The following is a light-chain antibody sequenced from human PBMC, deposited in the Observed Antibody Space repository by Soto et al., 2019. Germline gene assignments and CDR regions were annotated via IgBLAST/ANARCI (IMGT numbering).Light chain of an antibody. CDR3: QQYGRSPQP. CDR1: QSVSSSY. V-gene: IGKV3-20*01. Sequence: EIVLTQSPGTLSLSPGERATLSCRASQSVSSSYLAWYQQKPGQAPRLLIYGASSSATGIPDRFSGSGSGTDFTLTISRLEPEDFSVYYCQQYGRSPQPFGQGTRLEIK. J-gene: IGKJ5*01. CDR2: GAS.